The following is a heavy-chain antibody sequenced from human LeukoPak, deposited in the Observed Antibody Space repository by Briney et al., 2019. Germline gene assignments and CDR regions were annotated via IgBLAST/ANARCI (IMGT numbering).Heavy chain of an antibody. D-gene: IGHD5-24*01. CDR2: ISSSSSYI. CDR1: GFTFSSYS. CDR3: ARDGLSQEMATIVGNFDY. J-gene: IGHJ4*02. Sequence: PGGSLRLSCAASGFTFSSYSMNWVRQAPGKGLEWVSSISSSSSYIYYADSVKGRFTISRDNAKNSLYLQMNSLRAEDTAVYYCARDGLSQEMATIVGNFDYWGQGTLVTVSS. V-gene: IGHV3-21*01.